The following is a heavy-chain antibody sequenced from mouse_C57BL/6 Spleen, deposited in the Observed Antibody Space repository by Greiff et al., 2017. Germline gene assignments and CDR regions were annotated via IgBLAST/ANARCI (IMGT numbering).Heavy chain of an antibody. CDR3: AILWLRLGYFDG. CDR2: IYPSDSET. D-gene: IGHD2-2*01. CDR1: GYTFTSYW. Sequence: QVHVKQPGAELVRPGSSVKLSCKASGYTFTSYWMDWVKQRPGQGLEWIGNIYPSDSETHYNQKFKDKATLTVDKSSSTAYMQLSSLTSEDSAVYYCAILWLRLGYFDGWGTGTTVTVSS. V-gene: IGHV1-61*01. J-gene: IGHJ1*03.